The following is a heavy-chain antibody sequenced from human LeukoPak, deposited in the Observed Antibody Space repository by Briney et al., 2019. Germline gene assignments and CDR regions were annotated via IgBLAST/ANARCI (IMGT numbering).Heavy chain of an antibody. Sequence: ASVKVSCKASGYTFTSYGISWVRQAPGQGLEWMGIINPSGGSTSYAQKFQGRVTMTRDTSTSTVYMELSSLRSEDTAVYYCARERLDYYDSSGYPPAFDYWGQGTLVTVSS. D-gene: IGHD3-22*01. J-gene: IGHJ4*02. CDR2: INPSGGST. V-gene: IGHV1-46*01. CDR3: ARERLDYYDSSGYPPAFDY. CDR1: GYTFTSYG.